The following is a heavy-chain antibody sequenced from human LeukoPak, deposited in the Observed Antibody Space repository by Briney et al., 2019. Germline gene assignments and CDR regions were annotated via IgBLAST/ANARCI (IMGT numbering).Heavy chain of an antibody. Sequence: PGGSLRLSCAASGFTFSSYGMHWVRQAPGKGLEWVAVISYDGSNKYYADSVKGRFTISRDNSKNTLYLQMNSLRAEDTAVYYCAKMGYSYGNDAFDIWGQGTMVTVSS. CDR3: AKMGYSYGNDAFDI. CDR2: ISYDGSNK. V-gene: IGHV3-30*18. D-gene: IGHD5-18*01. CDR1: GFTFSSYG. J-gene: IGHJ3*02.